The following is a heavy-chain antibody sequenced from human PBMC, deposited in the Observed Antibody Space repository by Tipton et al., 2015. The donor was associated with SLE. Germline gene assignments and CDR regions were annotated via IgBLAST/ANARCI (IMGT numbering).Heavy chain of an antibody. CDR3: ARATSSYYDFWSGYVNWFDP. Sequence: TLSLTCTVSGGSISSYYWSWIRQPPGKGLEWIGYIYTSGSTNYNPSLKSRVTISVDTSKNQFSLKLSSVTAADTAVYYCARATSSYYDFWSGYVNWFDPWGQGTLVTVSS. D-gene: IGHD3-3*01. J-gene: IGHJ5*02. V-gene: IGHV4-4*09. CDR1: GGSISSYY. CDR2: IYTSGST.